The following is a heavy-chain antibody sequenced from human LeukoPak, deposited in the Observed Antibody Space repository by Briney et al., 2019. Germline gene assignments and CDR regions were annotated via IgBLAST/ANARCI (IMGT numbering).Heavy chain of an antibody. CDR1: GGSFSGYY. V-gene: IGHV4-34*01. CDR3: ARGRYSSSWGQSGYYLDY. J-gene: IGHJ4*02. D-gene: IGHD6-13*01. Sequence: PSETLSLTCAVYGGSFSGYYWSWIRQPPGKGLEWIGEINHSGSTNYNPSLKSRVTISVDTSKNQFSLKLSSVTDADTAVYYCARGRYSSSWGQSGYYLDYWGQGTLVTVSS. CDR2: INHSGST.